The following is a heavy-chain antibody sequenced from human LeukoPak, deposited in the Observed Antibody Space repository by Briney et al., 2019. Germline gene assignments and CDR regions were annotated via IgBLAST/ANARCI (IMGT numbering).Heavy chain of an antibody. V-gene: IGHV3-53*01. CDR3: AKDSDILTGYYDY. Sequence: PGGSLRPSCAASGFTVSSNYMSWVRQAPGKGLQWVSVIYSGGSTYYADSVKGRFIISRDNSKNTLYLQMNSLRAEDTAVYYCAKDSDILTGYYDYWGQGTLVTVSS. D-gene: IGHD3-9*01. J-gene: IGHJ4*02. CDR2: IYSGGST. CDR1: GFTVSSNY.